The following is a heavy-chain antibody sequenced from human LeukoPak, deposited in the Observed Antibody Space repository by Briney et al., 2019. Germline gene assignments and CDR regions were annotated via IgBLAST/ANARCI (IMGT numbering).Heavy chain of an antibody. V-gene: IGHV1-46*01. CDR2: IDPSGGST. J-gene: IGHJ4*02. CDR1: GYTFTIFY. D-gene: IGHD4-17*01. CDR3: ARGYGDYDY. Sequence: SVKVSCKASGYTFTIFYMHWVRQAPGQGLEWMGIIDPSGGSTSYAQKFQGRVIMTRDTSTSTVYKVLSSLRSEDTAVYYCARGYGDYDYWGQGTLVTVSS.